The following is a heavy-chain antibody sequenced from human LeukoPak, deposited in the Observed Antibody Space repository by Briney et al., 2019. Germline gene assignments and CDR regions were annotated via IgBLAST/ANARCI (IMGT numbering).Heavy chain of an antibody. D-gene: IGHD3-22*01. CDR2: ISSSSSYI. Sequence: PGGSLRLSCVASGFPFNSYAMTWVRQAPGKGLEWVSSISSSSSYIYYADSVKGRFTISRDNAKNSLYLQMNSLRAEDTAVYYCAAGENYYDSSGSLDYWGQGTLVTVSS. CDR3: AAGENYYDSSGSLDY. CDR1: GFPFNSYA. V-gene: IGHV3-21*01. J-gene: IGHJ4*02.